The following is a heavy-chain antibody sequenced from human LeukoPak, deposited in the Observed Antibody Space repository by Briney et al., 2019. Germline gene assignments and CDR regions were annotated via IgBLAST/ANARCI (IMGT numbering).Heavy chain of an antibody. D-gene: IGHD2-15*01. J-gene: IGHJ4*02. CDR3: ARDSAEVYVVAATCRFDY. CDR2: ISSSSSYI. CDR1: GFTFSSHS. V-gene: IGHV3-21*01. Sequence: PGGSLRLSFSASGFTFSSHSMNWVPQAPGRGVGRVSCISSSSSYISYANSVKGRFTISRDNAKNSLYLQMTSLRSEDTAVYYCARDSAEVYVVAATCRFDYWGQGTLVTVSS.